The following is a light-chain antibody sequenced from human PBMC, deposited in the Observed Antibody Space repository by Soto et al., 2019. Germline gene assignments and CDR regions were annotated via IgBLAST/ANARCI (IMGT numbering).Light chain of an antibody. CDR2: LGS. J-gene: IGKJ3*01. V-gene: IGKV2-28*01. Sequence: DIVMTQSPLSLPVTPGEPASISCRSSQSLLHSNGYNYWDWYLQKPGQSPQLLIYLGSNRSSGVPDRFSGSGSGTDFTLQISRVEAEDVGVYYCMQALQTPPFTFGPGTKVDIK. CDR1: QSLLHSNGYNY. CDR3: MQALQTPPFT.